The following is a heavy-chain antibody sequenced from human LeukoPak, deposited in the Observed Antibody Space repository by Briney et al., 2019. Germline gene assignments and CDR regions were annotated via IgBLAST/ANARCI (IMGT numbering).Heavy chain of an antibody. J-gene: IGHJ4*02. CDR2: IIPIFGTA. CDR3: AREYYDILTGYYNPDY. Sequence: SVKVSCKASGGTFSSYAISWVRQAPGQGLEWMGGIIPIFGTANYAQKFQGRVTITADKSTSTAYMELSSLRSEDTAVYYCAREYYDILTGYYNPDYWGQGTLVTVSS. D-gene: IGHD3-9*01. CDR1: GGTFSSYA. V-gene: IGHV1-69*06.